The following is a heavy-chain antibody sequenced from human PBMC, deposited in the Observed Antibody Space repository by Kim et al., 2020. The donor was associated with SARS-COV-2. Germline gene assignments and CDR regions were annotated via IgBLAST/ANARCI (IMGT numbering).Heavy chain of an antibody. Sequence: SETLSLTCAVSGGSISSSNWWTWVRQPPGKGLEWIGEIYHSGSTNYNPSLKRRVTISLDKSNHQFSLKLTSVTAAATAVYYCARDFGYISGWYVSLGQVT. D-gene: IGHD6-19*01. CDR2: IYHSGST. V-gene: IGHV4-4*02. J-gene: IGHJ5*02. CDR1: GGSISSSNW. CDR3: ARDFGYISGWYVS.